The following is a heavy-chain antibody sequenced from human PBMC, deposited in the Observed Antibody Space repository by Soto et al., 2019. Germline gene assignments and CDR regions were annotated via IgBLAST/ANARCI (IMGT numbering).Heavy chain of an antibody. D-gene: IGHD3-16*01. V-gene: IGHV3-74*01. J-gene: IGHJ5*02. Sequence: GGSLRLSCAASGFTFSSYWMHWVRQAPGKGLVWVSRINSDGSSTSYADSVKGRFTISRDNAKNTLYLQMNSLRAEDTAVYYCAKEPPARGGGWFDPWGQGTLVTVSS. CDR3: AKEPPARGGGWFDP. CDR1: GFTFSSYW. CDR2: INSDGSST.